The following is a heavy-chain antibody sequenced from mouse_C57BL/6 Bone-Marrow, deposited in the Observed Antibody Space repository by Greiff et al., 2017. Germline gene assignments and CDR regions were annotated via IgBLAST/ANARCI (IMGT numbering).Heavy chain of an antibody. CDR2: IDPSDSYT. D-gene: IGHD1-2*01. CDR1: GYTFTSYW. J-gene: IGHJ2*01. CDR3: ASYGGYYFDY. Sequence: VQLQQPGAELVKPGASVKLSCKASGYTFTSYWMQWVKQRPGQGLEWIGEIDPSDSYTNYNQKFKGKATLTVDTSSITAYMQLSSLTSEDSAVYYCASYGGYYFDYWGQGTTLTVSS. V-gene: IGHV1-50*01.